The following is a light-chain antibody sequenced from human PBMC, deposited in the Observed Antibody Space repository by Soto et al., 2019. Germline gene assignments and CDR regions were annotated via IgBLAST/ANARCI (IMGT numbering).Light chain of an antibody. CDR3: KPAKHFPWT. J-gene: IGKJ1*01. Sequence: DIVMTQTPLSSPVSLGQSSSISCKSSPSLLNSDGNTYFSCLQQRPVQPPRLIIYKMSHRLSGVPDRFSVRVAGTDSSLGISRVEADDVGVYYGKPAKHFPWTFGQRTNVEIK. CDR1: PSLLNSDGNTY. V-gene: IGKV2-24*01. CDR2: KMS.